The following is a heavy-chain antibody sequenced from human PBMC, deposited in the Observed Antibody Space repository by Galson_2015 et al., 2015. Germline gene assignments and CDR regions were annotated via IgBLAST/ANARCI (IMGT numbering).Heavy chain of an antibody. D-gene: IGHD3-10*01. V-gene: IGHV1-24*01. CDR3: ATSLVGEEVIAFDI. J-gene: IGHJ3*02. Sequence: SVKVSCKVSGYTLAELSMHWVRQTPGKGLEWMGGFDPEDGETIYAQKFQGGVTMTEDTSTDTAYMELSSLRSEDTAVYYCATSLVGEEVIAFDIWGQGTMVTVSS. CDR2: FDPEDGET. CDR1: GYTLAELS.